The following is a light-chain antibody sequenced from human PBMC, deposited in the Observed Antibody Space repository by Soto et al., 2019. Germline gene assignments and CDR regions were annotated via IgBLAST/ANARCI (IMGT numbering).Light chain of an antibody. J-gene: IGKJ1*01. Sequence: DIQMTQSPASLSASVGDRVTITCRASQGISNCLAWYQQKPGKVPKFLIYAASTMHSGVPSRFSGSGSGTDFPLTITNLQPEDVATYYCQKYDSVPWTFGQGTKVEIK. CDR2: AAS. CDR1: QGISNC. V-gene: IGKV1-27*01. CDR3: QKYDSVPWT.